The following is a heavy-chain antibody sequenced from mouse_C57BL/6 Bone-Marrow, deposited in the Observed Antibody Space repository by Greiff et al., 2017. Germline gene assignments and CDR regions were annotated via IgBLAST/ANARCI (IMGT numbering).Heavy chain of an antibody. V-gene: IGHV1-50*01. D-gene: IGHD1-1*01. CDR2: IDPSDSYT. J-gene: IGHJ2*01. Sequence: QVQLQQPGAELVKPGASVKLSCKASGYTFTSYWMQWVKQRPGQGLEWIGEIDPSDSYTNYNQKFKGKATLTVDTSSSTAYMQLSSLTSEDSAVYDCGRNHYGSLSWDYWGQGTTLTVSS. CDR1: GYTFTSYW. CDR3: GRNHYGSLSWDY.